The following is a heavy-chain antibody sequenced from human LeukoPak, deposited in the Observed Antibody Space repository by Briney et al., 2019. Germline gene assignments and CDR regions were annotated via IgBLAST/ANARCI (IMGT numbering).Heavy chain of an antibody. CDR2: IYYSGST. V-gene: IGHV4-39*01. CDR3: ARHEAYYDFWSGYRDYNWFDP. J-gene: IGHJ5*02. D-gene: IGHD3-3*01. Sequence: SETLSLTCTVSGGSISSSSYYWGWIRQPPGKGLEWIGSIYYSGSTCYNPSLKSRVTISVDTSKNQFSLKLSSVTAADTAVYYCARHEAYYDFWSGYRDYNWFDPWGQGTLVTVSS. CDR1: GGSISSSSYY.